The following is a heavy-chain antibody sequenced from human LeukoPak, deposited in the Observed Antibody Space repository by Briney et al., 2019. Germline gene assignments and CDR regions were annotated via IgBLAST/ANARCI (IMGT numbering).Heavy chain of an antibody. D-gene: IGHD6-19*01. Sequence: GGSLRLSCAASGFTFSSYGMHWVRQAPGKGLEWVAFIRYDRSNKYYADSVKGRFTISRDNSKNALYLQMNSLGAEDTAVYYCAKDLLGYSSGSVLDYWGQGTLVTVSS. CDR3: AKDLLGYSSGSVLDY. CDR2: IRYDRSNK. CDR1: GFTFSSYG. V-gene: IGHV3-30*02. J-gene: IGHJ4*02.